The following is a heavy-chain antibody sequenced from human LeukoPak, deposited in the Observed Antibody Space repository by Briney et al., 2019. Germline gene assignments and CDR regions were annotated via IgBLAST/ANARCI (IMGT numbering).Heavy chain of an antibody. CDR2: IYTSGST. V-gene: IGHV4-61*02. CDR3: ARAQYSSSWPNYYYYGMDV. CDR1: GGSISSGSYY. Sequence: SETLSLTCTVSGGSISSGSYYWSWIRQPAGKGLEWIGRIYTSGSTNYNPSLKSRVTISVDTSKNQFSLKLSSVTAADTAVYYCARAQYSSSWPNYYYYGMDVWGQGTTVTVSS. D-gene: IGHD6-13*01. J-gene: IGHJ6*02.